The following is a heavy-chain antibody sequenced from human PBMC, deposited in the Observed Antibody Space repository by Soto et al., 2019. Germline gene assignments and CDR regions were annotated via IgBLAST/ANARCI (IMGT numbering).Heavy chain of an antibody. J-gene: IGHJ4*02. Sequence: VQLVESGGGVVQPGRSLRLSCAASGFTFSHYGIHWVRQAPGKGLECLAVISYDGSNKHYADSVKGRFTVSRDNSKNTLYMQMNSLRAEDTAVYFCARYSGKYQGPIDYWGQGTLVTVSS. V-gene: IGHV3-30*03. D-gene: IGHD1-26*01. CDR2: ISYDGSNK. CDR1: GFTFSHYG. CDR3: ARYSGKYQGPIDY.